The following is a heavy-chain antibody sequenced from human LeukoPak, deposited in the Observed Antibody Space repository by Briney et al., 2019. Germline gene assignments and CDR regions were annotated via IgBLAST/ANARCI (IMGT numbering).Heavy chain of an antibody. CDR1: GFTFSSYW. CDR2: INSDGSST. CDR3: AKDPNGDYLGAFDF. V-gene: IGHV3-74*01. Sequence: GGSLRLSCAASGFTFSSYWMHWARQVPGKGLVWVSRINSDGSSTSYADSVKGRFTISRDNAKNTLYVQMNSLRAEDTAVYYCAKDPNGDYLGAFDFWGQGTMVTVSS. D-gene: IGHD4-17*01. J-gene: IGHJ3*01.